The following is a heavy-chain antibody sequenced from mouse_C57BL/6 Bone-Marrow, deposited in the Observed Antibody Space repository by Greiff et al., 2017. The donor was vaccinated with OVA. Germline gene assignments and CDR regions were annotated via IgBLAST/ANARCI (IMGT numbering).Heavy chain of an antibody. Sequence: QVQLQQSGPELVKPGASVKISCKASGYAFSSSWMHWVKQRPGKGLEWIGRIYPGDGDTNYNGKFKGKATLTADKSSSTAYMQLSSLTSEDSAVYFCARSWGCFDYWGQGTTLTVSS. CDR1: GYAFSSSW. CDR3: ARSWGCFDY. V-gene: IGHV1-82*01. CDR2: IYPGDGDT. J-gene: IGHJ2*01. D-gene: IGHD4-1*01.